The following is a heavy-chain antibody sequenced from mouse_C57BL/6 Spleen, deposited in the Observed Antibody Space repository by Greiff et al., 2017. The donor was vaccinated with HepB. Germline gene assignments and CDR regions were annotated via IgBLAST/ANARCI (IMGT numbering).Heavy chain of an antibody. D-gene: IGHD1-1*02. CDR2: ISYSGST. V-gene: IGHV3-1*01. Sequence: EVKLQESGPGMVKPSQSLSLTCTVPGYSITSGYEWHWIRHFPGNKLEWMGYISYSGSTNYNPSLKSRIAITHDTSKNHFFLKLNSVTTEDTATYYCARGSYYFDYWGQGTTLTVSS. CDR3: ARGSYYFDY. CDR1: GYSITSGYE. J-gene: IGHJ2*01.